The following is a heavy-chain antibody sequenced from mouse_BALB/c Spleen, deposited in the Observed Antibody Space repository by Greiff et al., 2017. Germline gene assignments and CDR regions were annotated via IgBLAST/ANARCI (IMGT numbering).Heavy chain of an antibody. CDR2: INSNGGST. CDR3: ARGGVVAPFDY. J-gene: IGHJ2*01. Sequence: EVKLVESGGGLVQPGGSLKLSCAASGFTFSSYGMSWVRQTPDKRLELVATINSNGGSTYYPDSVKGRFTISRDNAKNTLYLQMSSLKSEDTAMYYCARGGVVAPFDYWGQGTTLTVSS. D-gene: IGHD1-1*01. CDR1: GFTFSSYG. V-gene: IGHV5-6-3*01.